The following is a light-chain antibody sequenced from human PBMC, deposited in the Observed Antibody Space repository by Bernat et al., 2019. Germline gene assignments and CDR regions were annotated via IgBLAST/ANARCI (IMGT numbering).Light chain of an antibody. J-gene: IGLJ1*01. CDR3: VSYTTSSTFV. V-gene: IGLV2-14*03. Sequence: QSALTQPASVSGSPGQSITISCTGTSSDVGAYNYVSWFQQHPDKAPKLMLYDVTNRPSGVSYRFSGSKSGHTASLTISGLQAEDEADYYCVSYTTSSTFVFGTGTKVTVL. CDR1: SSDVGAYNY. CDR2: DVT.